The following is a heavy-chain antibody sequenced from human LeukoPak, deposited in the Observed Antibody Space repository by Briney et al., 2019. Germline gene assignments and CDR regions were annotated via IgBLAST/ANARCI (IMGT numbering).Heavy chain of an antibody. V-gene: IGHV3-7*04. Sequence: PGGSLRLSCAASGFTFISHWMIWVRQAPGKGLEWVASIKQDGSEKYYVDSVKGRFTISRDNAKNSLYLQMNSLRGEDTAVYYCAKDVPWFGLWGQGTLVTVSS. CDR2: IKQDGSEK. J-gene: IGHJ5*02. CDR1: GFTFISHW. CDR3: AKDVPWFGL.